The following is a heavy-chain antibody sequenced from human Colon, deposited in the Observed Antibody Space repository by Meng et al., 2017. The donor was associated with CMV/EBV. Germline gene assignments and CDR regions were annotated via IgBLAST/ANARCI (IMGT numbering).Heavy chain of an antibody. CDR3: IRENWYYDY. D-gene: IGHD1-1*01. V-gene: IGHV1-2*02. J-gene: IGHJ4*02. CDR2: MLPKTGAL. Sequence: QVQLVQSGAEVKKPGASGKVSRKASGYTFTPYYIHGGRQAPGQGLEWVGCMLPKTGALDYAQKFRGRINLTTDTSITTAYMELSGLTSDDTAVYYCIRENWYYDYWGLGTLVTVSS. CDR1: GYTFTPYY.